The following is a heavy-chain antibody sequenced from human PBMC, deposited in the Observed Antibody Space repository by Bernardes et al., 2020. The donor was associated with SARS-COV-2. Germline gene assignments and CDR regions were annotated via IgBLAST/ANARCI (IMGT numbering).Heavy chain of an antibody. CDR3: ARHLGYGNYYGMDV. Sequence: SETLSLTCTASGGSISSSSYYWGWIRPPPGKGLEWIVSVYYSGSTYYNPSLKRRVIISVDTSKNQFSLMQSPVTAANTAVYYCARHLGYGNYYGMDVLGQGATVTDSS. V-gene: IGHV4-39*01. CDR2: VYYSGST. CDR1: GGSISSSSYY. D-gene: IGHD3-10*01. J-gene: IGHJ6*02.